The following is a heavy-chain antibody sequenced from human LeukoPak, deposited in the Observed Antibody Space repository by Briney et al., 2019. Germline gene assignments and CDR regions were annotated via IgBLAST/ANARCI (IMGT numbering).Heavy chain of an antibody. J-gene: IGHJ6*02. Sequence: HSGGSLRLSCAASGFTFSSYETNWVRQAPGKGLEWVAVISYDGSNKYYADSVKGRFTISRDNSKNTLYLQMNSLRAEDTAVYYCARVRVVQRAPPGPNYYYGMDVWGQGTTVTVSS. V-gene: IGHV3-30*04. CDR2: ISYDGSNK. D-gene: IGHD1-1*01. CDR3: ARVRVVQRAPPGPNYYYGMDV. CDR1: GFTFSSYE.